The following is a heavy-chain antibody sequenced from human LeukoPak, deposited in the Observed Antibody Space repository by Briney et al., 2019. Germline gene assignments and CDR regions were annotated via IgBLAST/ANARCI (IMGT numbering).Heavy chain of an antibody. D-gene: IGHD3-9*01. CDR2: ISGDGSTT. Sequence: GGSLRLSCAASGFTFSDYLMHWVRLAPDEGLVWVSRISGDGSTTDYADSVKGRFTISRDSAKSTLYLHMNSLRAEDTAIYYCARGDTRYEKFPHWGQGTLVTVSS. J-gene: IGHJ1*01. CDR3: ARGDTRYEKFPH. CDR1: GFTFSDYL. V-gene: IGHV3-74*01.